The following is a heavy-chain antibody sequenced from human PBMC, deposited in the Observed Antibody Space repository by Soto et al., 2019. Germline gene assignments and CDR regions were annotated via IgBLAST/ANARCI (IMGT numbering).Heavy chain of an antibody. CDR1: GGSISSGGYY. V-gene: IGHV4-31*01. D-gene: IGHD2-2*01. CDR2: IYYSGST. CDR3: ASTPGY. J-gene: IGHJ4*02. Sequence: QVQLQESGPGLVKPSQTLSLTCTVSGGSISSGGYYWSWIRQHPGKGLEWIGYIYYSGSTYYNSXXXXXXXXXXXXXXXXXXXXXXXXXXXXXXXXXXASTPGYWGQGTLVTVSS.